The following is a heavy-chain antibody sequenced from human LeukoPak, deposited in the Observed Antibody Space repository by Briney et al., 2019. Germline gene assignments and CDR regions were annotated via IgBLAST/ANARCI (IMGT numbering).Heavy chain of an antibody. CDR2: IYYSGST. V-gene: IGHV4-59*01. CDR1: GGSISSYY. CDR3: ARESGYSYGYGAFDI. Sequence: PSETLSLTCTVSGGSISSYYWSWIRQPPGKGLEWIGYIYYSGSTNYNPSLKSRVTISVDTSKNQFSLKLSSVTAADTAVYYCARESGYSYGYGAFDIWGQGTMVTVSS. D-gene: IGHD5-18*01. J-gene: IGHJ3*02.